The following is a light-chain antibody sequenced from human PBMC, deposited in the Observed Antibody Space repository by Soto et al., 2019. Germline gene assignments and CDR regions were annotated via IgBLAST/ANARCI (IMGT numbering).Light chain of an antibody. J-gene: IGKJ1*01. Sequence: DVQMTQSPSTLSASVGDSVTITCRASQNINRWLAWYQQKPGKAPKLVIFDASRLESVVPSRFSGSGSAKESTLIINSLQPDYFGTYSCQQFSGFPWTFGQGTKVEV. V-gene: IGKV1-5*01. CDR2: DAS. CDR1: QNINRW. CDR3: QQFSGFPWT.